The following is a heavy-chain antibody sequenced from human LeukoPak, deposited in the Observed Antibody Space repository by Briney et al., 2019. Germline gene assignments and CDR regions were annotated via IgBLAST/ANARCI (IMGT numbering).Heavy chain of an antibody. CDR2: MNPNSGNT. D-gene: IGHD2-15*01. Sequence: ASVKVSCKASGYTFTKYEMNWVRQATGQGLEWTGWMNPNSGNTGYAQKFQGRVTMTRNTSISTAYMELSTLRSEDTAVYYCARGPPTYWSGDSCYSFLYLHHWGQGTLVTVSS. CDR1: GYTFTKYE. CDR3: ARGPPTYWSGDSCYSFLYLHH. J-gene: IGHJ1*01. V-gene: IGHV1-8*01.